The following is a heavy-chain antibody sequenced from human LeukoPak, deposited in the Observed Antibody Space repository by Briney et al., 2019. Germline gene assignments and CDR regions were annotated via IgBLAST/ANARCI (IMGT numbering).Heavy chain of an antibody. CDR2: TSDDGTNK. D-gene: IGHD3-22*01. V-gene: IGHV3-30*18. Sequence: GGSLRLSCAASGFTFSSYGMHWVRQAPGKGLEWVAVTSDDGTNKFYADSVKGRFTISRDNSKNTLYLQMNSLRPEDTAVYYCAKDSPDSSGYFDYWGQGTLVTVSS. CDR1: GFTFSSYG. J-gene: IGHJ4*02. CDR3: AKDSPDSSGYFDY.